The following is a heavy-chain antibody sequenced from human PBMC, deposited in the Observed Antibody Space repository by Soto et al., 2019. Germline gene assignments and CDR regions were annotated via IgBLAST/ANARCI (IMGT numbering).Heavy chain of an antibody. CDR1: GGSFSGYY. V-gene: IGHV4-34*01. CDR2: INHSGST. D-gene: IGHD3-22*01. J-gene: IGHJ6*02. CDR3: ARALAGDYYDSSGYLPTNYYYGMDV. Sequence: SETLSLTCAVYGGSFSGYYWSWIRQPPGKGLEWIGEINHSGSTNYNPSLKSRVTISVDTSKNQFSLKLSFVTAADTAVYYCARALAGDYYDSSGYLPTNYYYGMDVWGQGTTVTVSS.